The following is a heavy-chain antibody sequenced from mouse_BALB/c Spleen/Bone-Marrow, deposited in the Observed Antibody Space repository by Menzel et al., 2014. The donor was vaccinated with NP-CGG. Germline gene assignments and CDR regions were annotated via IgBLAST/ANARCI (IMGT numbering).Heavy chain of an antibody. CDR3: ASRGDYSYSMDY. V-gene: IGHV1-80*01. CDR2: IYPGDGDT. J-gene: IGHJ4*01. CDR1: GYAFSNYW. D-gene: IGHD1-1*01. Sequence: VKLQESGAELVRPGSSVKISCKASGYAFSNYWINWMKQRPGQGLEWIGQIYPGDGDTNYNGEFKGKATLTADKSSNTAYMQLSSLTSEDSAVYFCASRGDYSYSMDYWGQGTSVTVSS.